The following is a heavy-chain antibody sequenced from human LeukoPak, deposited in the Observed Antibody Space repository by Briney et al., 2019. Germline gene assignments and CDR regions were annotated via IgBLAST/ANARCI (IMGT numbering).Heavy chain of an antibody. J-gene: IGHJ4*02. Sequence: GGSLRLSCAASGFTFSSYGMHWVGQAPGKGLEWVAVISYDGSNKYYADSVKGRFTISRDNSKNTLYLQMNSLRAEDTAVYYCAKVSIAAAGAYYFDYWGQGTLVTVSS. V-gene: IGHV3-30*18. CDR2: ISYDGSNK. D-gene: IGHD6-13*01. CDR1: GFTFSSYG. CDR3: AKVSIAAAGAYYFDY.